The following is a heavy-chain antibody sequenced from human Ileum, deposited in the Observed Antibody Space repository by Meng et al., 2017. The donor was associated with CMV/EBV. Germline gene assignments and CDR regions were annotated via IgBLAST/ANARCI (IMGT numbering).Heavy chain of an antibody. CDR2: ITHSGRT. V-gene: IGHV4-34*01. CDR3: ARGLASGWPDY. D-gene: IGHD3-10*01. Sequence: QVQLQQWGAGLLKPSETLSLTCAVFGGSFTGYYWSWLRQSPGKGLEWIGEITHSGRTSYNLSLKSRVTISVDMSKYQFSLKLTSVTAADTAIYYCARGLASGWPDYWGQGTLVTVSS. CDR1: GGSFTGYY. J-gene: IGHJ4*02.